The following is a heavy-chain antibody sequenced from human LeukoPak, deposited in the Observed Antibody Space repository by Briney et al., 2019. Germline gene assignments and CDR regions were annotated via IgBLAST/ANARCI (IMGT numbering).Heavy chain of an antibody. Sequence: GGSLRLSCAASGFSFSNYWMNWVRQAPGKGLVWVSRINIDGSITSYADSVKGRFTISRDNAKNMMDLQMNSLRAEDTAVYYCVRGTATSGLDYWGQGTLVTVSS. CDR3: VRGTATSGLDY. J-gene: IGHJ4*02. D-gene: IGHD1/OR15-1a*01. CDR1: GFSFSNYW. V-gene: IGHV3-74*01. CDR2: INIDGSIT.